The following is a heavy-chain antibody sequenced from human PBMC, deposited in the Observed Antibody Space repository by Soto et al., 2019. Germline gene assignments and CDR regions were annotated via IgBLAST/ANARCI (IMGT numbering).Heavy chain of an antibody. V-gene: IGHV3-15*01. CDR2: IKSKTDGGTT. Sequence: KVLEWVGRIKSKTDGGTTDYAAPVKGRFTISRDDSKNTLYLQMNSLKTEDTAGYYCTTSVPVTYNDLRHTISLHYLDV. CDR3: TTSVPVTYNDLRHTISLHYLDV. J-gene: IGHJ6*03. D-gene: IGHD3-3*01.